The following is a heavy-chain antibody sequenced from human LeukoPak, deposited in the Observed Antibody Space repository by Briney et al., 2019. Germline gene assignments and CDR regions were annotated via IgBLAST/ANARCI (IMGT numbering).Heavy chain of an antibody. CDR1: GFTFSDFY. CDR3: ARDKGGMVPFDH. CDR2: INQGGET. V-gene: IGHV3-7*01. D-gene: IGHD3-10*01. Sequence: PGGSLRLSCEASGFTFSDFYMSWIRQAPGKGLEWVANINQGGETDYVDSVKSRFTIARDDSKNLLYLQMNSLRPEDTAMYFCARDKGGMVPFDHWGQGTLVTVSS. J-gene: IGHJ4*02.